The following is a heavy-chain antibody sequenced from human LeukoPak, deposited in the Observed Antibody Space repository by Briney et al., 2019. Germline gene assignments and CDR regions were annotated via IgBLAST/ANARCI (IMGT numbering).Heavy chain of an antibody. CDR2: ISYDGSKK. D-gene: IGHD6-25*01. CDR1: GFTFSNFA. V-gene: IGHV3-30*04. J-gene: IGHJ4*02. CDR3: ARDGDSSAGYYFDY. Sequence: PGGSLRLSCAASGFTFSNFAMHWVRQAPGKGLEWVALISYDGSKKYYADSVKGRFTMSRDNSKNTLYLQMNSLRPEDTAVYYCARDGDSSAGYYFDYWGQGTLVTVSS.